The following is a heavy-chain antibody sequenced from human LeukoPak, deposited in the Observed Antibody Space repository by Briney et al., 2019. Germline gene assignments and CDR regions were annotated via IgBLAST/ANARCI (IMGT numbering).Heavy chain of an antibody. CDR2: IYSSGSA. J-gene: IGHJ3*02. CDR1: GDSLSSYY. Sequence: SETLSLTCTVSGDSLSSYYWSWVREPPGKGPEWIGFIYSSGSANYSPSLKSRVTMSVDMSKNQFSLKLRSVTAADTAVYYCARQGAVDIWGQGTMVIVSS. V-gene: IGHV4-4*09. CDR3: ARQGAVDI.